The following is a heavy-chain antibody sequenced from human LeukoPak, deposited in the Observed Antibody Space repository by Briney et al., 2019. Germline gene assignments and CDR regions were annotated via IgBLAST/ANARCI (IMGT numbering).Heavy chain of an antibody. CDR3: ARGVLRRYYDSSGYCCYFDY. V-gene: IGHV4-31*03. CDR1: GGSISSGGYY. CDR2: IYYSRST. J-gene: IGHJ4*02. D-gene: IGHD3-22*01. Sequence: SETLSLTCTVSGGSISSGGYYWSWMRQHPGKGLEWIGYIYYSRSTYYNPSLKSRVTISVDTSKNQFSLKLSSVTAADTAVYYYARGVLRRYYDSSGYCCYFDYWGQGTLVTVSS.